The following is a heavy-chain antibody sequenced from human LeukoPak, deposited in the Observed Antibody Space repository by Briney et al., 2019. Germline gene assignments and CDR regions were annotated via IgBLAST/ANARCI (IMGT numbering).Heavy chain of an antibody. CDR1: GYTFTSYG. D-gene: IGHD3-22*01. J-gene: IGHJ3*02. CDR3: ARRFQYDSSGSEDAFEI. V-gene: IGHV1-18*01. Sequence: ASLKVSCKASGYTFTSYGISWVRQAPGQELEWMGWISAYNGKTNYAQKLQGRVTMTTDTSTSTAYMELRSLRDDDTAACICARRFQYDSSGSEDAFEIWGQETMVSVSS. CDR2: ISAYNGKT.